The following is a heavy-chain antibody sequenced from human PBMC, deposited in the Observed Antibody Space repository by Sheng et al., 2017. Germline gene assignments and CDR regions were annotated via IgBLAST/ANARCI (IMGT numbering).Heavy chain of an antibody. CDR2: IWYDGSNK. Sequence: QVQLVESGGGVVQPGRSLRLSCAASGFTFSSYGMHWVRQAPGKGLEWVAVIWYDGSNKYYADSVKGRFTISRDNSKNTLYLQMNSLRAEDTAVYYCARGGDIVVVVAAFDYWGQGTLVTVSS. J-gene: IGHJ4*02. V-gene: IGHV3-33*01. D-gene: IGHD2-15*01. CDR1: GFTFSSYG. CDR3: ARGGDIVVVVAAFDY.